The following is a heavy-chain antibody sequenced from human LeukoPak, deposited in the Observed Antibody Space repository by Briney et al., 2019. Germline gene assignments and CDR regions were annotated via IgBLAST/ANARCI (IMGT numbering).Heavy chain of an antibody. CDR3: SREIRYFDWFQADY. CDR2: IRSKAYGGTA. J-gene: IGHJ4*02. D-gene: IGHD3-9*01. CDR1: GFTFGDHS. Sequence: PGGSLRLSCSASGFTFGDHSMSWFRQAPGKGLEWVGFIRSKAYGGTAEYAASVKGRFTISRDDSESIAYLQMDSLKTEDTAVYYCSREIRYFDWFQADYWGQGTLVTVSS. V-gene: IGHV3-49*03.